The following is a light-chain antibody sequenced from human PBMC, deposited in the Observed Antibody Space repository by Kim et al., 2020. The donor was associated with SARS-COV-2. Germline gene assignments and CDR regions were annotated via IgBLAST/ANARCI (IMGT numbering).Light chain of an antibody. J-gene: IGLJ2*01. CDR1: NIGRKS. Sequence: SVAPGTPARITCWGNNIGRKSIHWYQHKPGQAPVLVIYYDSDRPPGVSERFSASNSGNTATLAISSVEPGDEADYYCQVWENTLRTFGGGTKLTVL. CDR3: QVWENTLRT. CDR2: YDS. V-gene: IGLV3-21*01.